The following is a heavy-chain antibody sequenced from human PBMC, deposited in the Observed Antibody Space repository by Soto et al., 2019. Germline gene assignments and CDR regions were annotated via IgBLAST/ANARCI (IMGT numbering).Heavy chain of an antibody. CDR1: GFTFRSYG. Sequence: GGSLRLSCAASGFTFRSYGMHWVRQAPGKGLEWVAVIWYDGSNKYYADSVKGRLTISRDNSKNTLDLQMDSLRAEDTAIYYCARDSFVKSVPGTGAFDLWGQGTTVTVSS. D-gene: IGHD6-19*01. CDR3: ARDSFVKSVPGTGAFDL. V-gene: IGHV3-33*01. CDR2: IWYDGSNK. J-gene: IGHJ3*01.